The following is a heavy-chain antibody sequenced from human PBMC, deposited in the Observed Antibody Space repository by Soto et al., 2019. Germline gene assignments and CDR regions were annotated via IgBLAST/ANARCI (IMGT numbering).Heavy chain of an antibody. D-gene: IGHD6-6*01. J-gene: IGHJ6*02. CDR1: GCTFSTYS. V-gene: IGHV3-21*01. CDR2: ISSSSSYI. CDR3: AREGRIAARRHYGMDV. Sequence: PXGSLLLSGTGSGCTFSTYSMNWVRQAPGKGLEWVSSISSSSSYIYYADSVKGRFTISRDNAKNSLYLKMNSLRAEDTAVYYCAREGRIAARRHYGMDVWGQGTTVTVPS.